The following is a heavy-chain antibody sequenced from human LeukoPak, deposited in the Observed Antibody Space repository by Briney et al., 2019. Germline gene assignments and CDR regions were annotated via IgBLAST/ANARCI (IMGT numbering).Heavy chain of an antibody. CDR2: INHSGST. D-gene: IGHD3-10*01. Sequence: SDTLSLTCAVYGGSFSGYYWRWMRQPPGKELEWIGEINHSGSTNYNPSLKSRVTKSVDPSKNQFSLKLSSGTAADTAVYYCARDYPTRRITMVRGPRGWFDPWGQGTLVTVSS. V-gene: IGHV4-34*01. J-gene: IGHJ5*02. CDR1: GGSFSGYY. CDR3: ARDYPTRRITMVRGPRGWFDP.